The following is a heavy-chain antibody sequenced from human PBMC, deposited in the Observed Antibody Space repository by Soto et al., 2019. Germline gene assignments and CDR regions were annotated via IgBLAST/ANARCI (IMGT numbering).Heavy chain of an antibody. CDR1: GGTFSSYA. V-gene: IGHV1-69*06. Sequence: SVKVSCKASGGTFSSYATSWVRQAPGQGLEWMGGIIPIFGTANYAQKFQGRVTITADKSTSTAYMELSSLRSEDTAVYYCARGGSGSYWRYWYFDLWGRGTLVTVSS. D-gene: IGHD1-26*01. CDR2: IIPIFGTA. J-gene: IGHJ2*01. CDR3: ARGGSGSYWRYWYFDL.